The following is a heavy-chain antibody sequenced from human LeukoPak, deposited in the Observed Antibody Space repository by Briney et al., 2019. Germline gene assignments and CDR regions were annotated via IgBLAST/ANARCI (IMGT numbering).Heavy chain of an antibody. Sequence: PGGSLRLSCAASGFTFSSYSMSWVRQAPGKGLEWVSAISGSGGSTYYADSVKGRFIISRDNSKHTLYLQMNSLRAEDTAVYYCAKDAGYSSGWYGNWFDPWGQGTLVTVSS. D-gene: IGHD6-19*01. J-gene: IGHJ5*02. V-gene: IGHV3-23*01. CDR2: ISGSGGST. CDR1: GFTFSSYS. CDR3: AKDAGYSSGWYGNWFDP.